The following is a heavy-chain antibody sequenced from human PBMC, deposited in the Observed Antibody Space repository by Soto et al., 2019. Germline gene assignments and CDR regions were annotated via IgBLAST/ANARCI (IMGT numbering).Heavy chain of an antibody. CDR3: AGAYTGTRNSLGD. CDR2: INGDGSST. J-gene: IGHJ4*02. D-gene: IGHD3-10*01. V-gene: IGHV3-74*01. CDR1: GFTFSSHW. Sequence: GGSLRLSCAASGFTFSSHWMHWVRQAPGKGLVWVSRINGDGSSTYYADSVKGRFTISRDNAKNTLYPQMNGLRAEDTAVYYCAGAYTGTRNSLGDWGQGTLVTVSS.